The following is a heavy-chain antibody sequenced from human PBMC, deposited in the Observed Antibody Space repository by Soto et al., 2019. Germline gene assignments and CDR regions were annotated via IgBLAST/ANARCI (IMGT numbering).Heavy chain of an antibody. J-gene: IGHJ4*02. V-gene: IGHV4-30-4*01. CDR1: GGSTSSDNY. D-gene: IGHD3-16*01. Sequence: SETLSLTCTVSGGSTSSDNYWSWIRQPPGKGLEWIGHIYYSGNTDYNPSLKSRLAISIDTSKNQFSLKLSSVTAADTAVYFCAREGGESSDGLYYFDSWGQGSLVSVSS. CDR2: IYYSGNT. CDR3: AREGGESSDGLYYFDS.